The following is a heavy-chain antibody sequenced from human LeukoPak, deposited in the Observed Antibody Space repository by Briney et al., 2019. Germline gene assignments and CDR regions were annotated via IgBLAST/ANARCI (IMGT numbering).Heavy chain of an antibody. V-gene: IGHV4-59*01. Sequence: SSETLCLTCTVSPDSISIVYSSWVRQPPGKGLDWIGYIYYTGSTKYNPSLKSRVTISLDTSKNQFSLELSSVTAADTGVYYCARGVVHGQSDYWGQGPRVTVSS. CDR2: IYYTGST. D-gene: IGHD2-2*01. CDR1: PDSISIVY. CDR3: ARGVVHGQSDY. J-gene: IGHJ4*02.